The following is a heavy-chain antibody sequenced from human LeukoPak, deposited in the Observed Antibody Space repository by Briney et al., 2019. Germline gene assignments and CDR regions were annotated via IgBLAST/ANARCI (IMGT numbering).Heavy chain of an antibody. J-gene: IGHJ4*02. CDR1: GFTFSDYY. CDR2: ISSSSSYT. CDR3: ARPYSGSYYELDY. V-gene: IGHV3-11*06. D-gene: IGHD1-26*01. Sequence: GGSLRLSCAASGFTFSDYYMSWIRQAPGKGLEWVSYISSSSSYTNYADSVKGRFTISRDNAKNSLYLQMNSLRAEDTAVYYCARPYSGSYYELDYWGQGTLVTVSS.